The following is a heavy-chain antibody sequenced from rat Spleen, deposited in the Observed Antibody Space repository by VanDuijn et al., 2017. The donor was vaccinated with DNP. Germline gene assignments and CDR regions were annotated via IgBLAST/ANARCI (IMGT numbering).Heavy chain of an antibody. V-gene: IGHV5-19*01. CDR1: GFTFSNYG. CDR2: IFYDGSRT. Sequence: EVQLVESGGGLVQPGRSLKLSCAVSGFTFSNYGMHWIRQAPKKGLEWVATIFYDGSRTYYRDSVKGRFTISRDNAKSTLYLQMNSLRSEDMATYYCVRWNSGHFDYWGQGVMVTVSS. J-gene: IGHJ2*01. D-gene: IGHD4-3*01. CDR3: VRWNSGHFDY.